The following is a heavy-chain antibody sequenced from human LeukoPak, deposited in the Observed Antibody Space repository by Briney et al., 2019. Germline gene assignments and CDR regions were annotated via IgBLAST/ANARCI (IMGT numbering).Heavy chain of an antibody. CDR1: GFTLGDYA. D-gene: IGHD3-22*01. Sequence: RSLRLSCTASGFTLGDYAMSWVRQAAGPGLEWGGFIRINAYGGTTEYTAPVRGRFTISRDDSKSIAYLQMNSLKTEDTAVYYCTSWYYDSSDHWGQGTLVTVSA. J-gene: IGHJ4*02. CDR2: IRINAYGGTT. CDR3: TSWYYDSSDH. V-gene: IGHV3-49*04.